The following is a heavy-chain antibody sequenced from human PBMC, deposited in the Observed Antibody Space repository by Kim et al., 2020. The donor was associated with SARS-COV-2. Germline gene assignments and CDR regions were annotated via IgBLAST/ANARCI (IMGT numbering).Heavy chain of an antibody. CDR1: GGSFSGYY. J-gene: IGHJ4*01. CDR2: INHSGST. V-gene: IGHV4-34*01. CDR3: ATDQLGMIDY. Sequence: SETLSLTCAVYGGSFSGYYWSWIRQPPGKGLEWIGEINHSGSTNYNPSLKSRVTISVDTSKNQFSLKLSSVTAADTAVYYCATDQLGMIDYWGHGTLVTV. D-gene: IGHD7-27*01.